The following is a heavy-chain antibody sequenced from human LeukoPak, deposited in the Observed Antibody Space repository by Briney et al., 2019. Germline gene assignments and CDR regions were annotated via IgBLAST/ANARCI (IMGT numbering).Heavy chain of an antibody. CDR3: ARGGPYYYDSSGHLGDY. Sequence: GGSLRLSCAASGFTFSSYWMSWVRQAPGKGLEWVANIKQDGSEKYYVDSVKGRFTISRDNAKNSLYLQMNSLRAEDTALYYCARGGPYYYDSSGHLGDYWGQGTLVTVSS. J-gene: IGHJ4*02. CDR2: IKQDGSEK. CDR1: GFTFSSYW. D-gene: IGHD3-22*01. V-gene: IGHV3-7*03.